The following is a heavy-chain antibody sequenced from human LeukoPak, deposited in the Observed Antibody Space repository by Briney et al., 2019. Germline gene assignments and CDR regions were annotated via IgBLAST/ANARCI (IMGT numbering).Heavy chain of an antibody. Sequence: GGSLRLSCAAPGFTFSSYAMTWVRQAPGKGLEWVSAISGSGISTYYADSVKGRFTISRDNSKNTLYLQMNSLRVEDTAVYYCAKDSSGWSKDYWGQGTLVTVSS. D-gene: IGHD6-19*01. J-gene: IGHJ4*02. CDR1: GFTFSSYA. CDR2: ISGSGIST. V-gene: IGHV3-23*01. CDR3: AKDSSGWSKDY.